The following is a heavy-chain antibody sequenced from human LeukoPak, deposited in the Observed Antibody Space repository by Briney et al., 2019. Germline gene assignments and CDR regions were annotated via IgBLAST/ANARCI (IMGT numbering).Heavy chain of an antibody. CDR1: GYSFSSYG. V-gene: IGHV1-18*01. Sequence: ASVKVSCKASGYSFSSYGISWVRQAPGQGLEYMGWISAYNGNTNFGQKVQGRVTMTTDTSTSTAYMELKHLRSDDTAVYYCARGGYKDADWDFDYWGQETLVTVSS. J-gene: IGHJ4*02. CDR2: ISAYNGNT. CDR3: ARGGYKDADWDFDY. D-gene: IGHD5-24*01.